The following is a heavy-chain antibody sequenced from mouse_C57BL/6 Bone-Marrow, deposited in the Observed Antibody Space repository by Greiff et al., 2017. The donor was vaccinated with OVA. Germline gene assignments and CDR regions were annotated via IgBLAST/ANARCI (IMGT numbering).Heavy chain of an antibody. J-gene: IGHJ3*01. V-gene: IGHV1-62-2*01. D-gene: IGHD2-4*01. CDR1: GYTFTEYT. CDR2: FYPGSGSI. Sequence: VQLQQSGAELVKPGASVKLSCKASGYTFTEYTIHWVKQRSGQGLEWIGWFYPGSGSIKYNEKFKDKATLTADKSSSTVYMELSRLTSEDSAVYFCARHEGVRVYDYDSAWFAYWGQGTLVTVSA. CDR3: ARHEGVRVYDYDSAWFAY.